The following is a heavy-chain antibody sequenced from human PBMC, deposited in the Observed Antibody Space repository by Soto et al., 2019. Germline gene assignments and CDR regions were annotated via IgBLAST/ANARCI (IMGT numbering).Heavy chain of an antibody. J-gene: IGHJ4*02. CDR2: IIPYYNTL. CDR3: ASGASRWYPYFFDS. Sequence: QAQVVQSGAEVRKPGSSVKLSCKASEGTFNSYAIAWVRQAPGQGLEWMGGIIPYYNTLNYAQKFQDRVTITADDSTNTVYRELSSLRSDDTAVYFCASGASRWYPYFFDSGAQGTLVTVSS. D-gene: IGHD6-13*01. CDR1: EGTFNSYA. V-gene: IGHV1-69*01.